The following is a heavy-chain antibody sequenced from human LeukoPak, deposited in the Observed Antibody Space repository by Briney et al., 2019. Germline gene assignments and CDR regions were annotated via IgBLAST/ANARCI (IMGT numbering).Heavy chain of an antibody. CDR3: ARGYYYDSSGPFDY. D-gene: IGHD3-22*01. J-gene: IGHJ4*02. CDR2: IYYTGST. V-gene: IGHV4-30-4*07. CDR1: GGSISRSGYS. Sequence: PSQTLSLTCAVSGGSISRSGYSWSWIRQPPGKGLDWIAYIYYTGSTYYNPSLKSRVTISLDTSKNQFSLKLTSVTAADTAVYYCARGYYYDSSGPFDYWGQGTLVTVSS.